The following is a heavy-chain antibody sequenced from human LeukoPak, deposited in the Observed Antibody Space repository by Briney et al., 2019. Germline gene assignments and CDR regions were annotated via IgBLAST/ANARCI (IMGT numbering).Heavy chain of an antibody. CDR3: ARDQFELAAAGTGFQH. J-gene: IGHJ1*01. D-gene: IGHD6-13*01. Sequence: CLRLACAACGFTLCDYAMQGVRHAPGKGMAWVSGIGWNSGSIGYADSVKGRFTISRDNAKNSLYLQMNSLRAEDTALYYCARDQFELAAAGTGFQHWGQGTLVTVSS. V-gene: IGHV3-9*01. CDR1: GFTLCDYA. CDR2: IGWNSGSI.